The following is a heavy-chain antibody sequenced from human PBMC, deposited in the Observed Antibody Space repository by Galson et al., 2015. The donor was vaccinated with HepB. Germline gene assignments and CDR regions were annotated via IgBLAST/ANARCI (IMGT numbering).Heavy chain of an antibody. CDR1: GFTFSSYW. J-gene: IGHJ2*01. CDR3: ARRYYDSSASPPAVYFDL. Sequence: SLRLSCAASGFTFSSYWMHWVRQAPGKGLVWVSRINSDGSGTGYADSVKGRFTISRDNAKNTLYLQMNSLRAEDTAVYYCARRYYDSSASPPAVYFDLGGRGTLVTVSS. CDR2: INSDGSGT. V-gene: IGHV3-74*01. D-gene: IGHD3-22*01.